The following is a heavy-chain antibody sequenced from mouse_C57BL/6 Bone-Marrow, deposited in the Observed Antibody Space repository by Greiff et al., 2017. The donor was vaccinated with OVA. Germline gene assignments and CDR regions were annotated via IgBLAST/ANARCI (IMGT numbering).Heavy chain of an antibody. CDR1: GFTFSDYY. Sequence: EVMLVESGGGLVQPGGSLKLSCAASGFTFSDYYMYWVRQTPEKRLEWVAYISNGGGSTYYPDTVKGRFTISRDNAKNTLYLQMSRLKSEDTAMYYCASSVVAPPYYYAMDYWGQGTSVTVSS. CDR3: ASSVVAPPYYYAMDY. V-gene: IGHV5-12*01. J-gene: IGHJ4*01. D-gene: IGHD1-1*01. CDR2: ISNGGGST.